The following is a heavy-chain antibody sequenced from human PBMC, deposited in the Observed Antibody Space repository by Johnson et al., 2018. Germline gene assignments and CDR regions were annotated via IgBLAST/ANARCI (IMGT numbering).Heavy chain of an antibody. Sequence: VQLVESGGGLVQPGRSLRLSCLTSGFIFYDYAVTWFRQAPGKGLEWVAFIRRKIHGETTESAASVEGRYTISRDKSKSIAYDQMKRLKTEATAIHYCTREYSTNYVDAFDYWGVGTPVTVSS. CDR1: GFIFYDYA. CDR2: IRRKIHGETT. J-gene: IGHJ3*01. V-gene: IGHV3-49*03. CDR3: TREYSTNYVDAFDY. D-gene: IGHD2-2*01.